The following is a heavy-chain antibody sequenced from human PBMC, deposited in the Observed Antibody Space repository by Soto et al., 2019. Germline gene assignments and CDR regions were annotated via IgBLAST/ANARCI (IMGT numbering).Heavy chain of an antibody. CDR2: IRSKAYGGTT. J-gene: IGHJ4*02. CDR1: GFTFGYYA. D-gene: IGHD3-22*01. V-gene: IGHV3-49*04. CDR3: TTHYYDSSGYYSGDY. Sequence: GGSLRLSCTASGFTFGYYAMSWVRQSPGKGLEWVGFIRSKAYGGTTEYAASVKGRFTISRDDSKSIAYLQMNSLKTEDTAVYYCTTHYYDSSGYYSGDYWGQGTLVTVSS.